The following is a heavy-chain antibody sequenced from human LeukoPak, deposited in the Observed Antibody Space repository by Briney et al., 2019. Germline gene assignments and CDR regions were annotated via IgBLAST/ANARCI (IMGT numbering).Heavy chain of an antibody. CDR3: ARDGGGYRFYNWFDP. Sequence: GGSLRLSCTASGFSFSTYAMNWVRQAPGKGLEWVSTISGGGGSTFYADSVKGRFTISRDNSKNTLYLQMNSLRAEDTAVYYCARDGGGYRFYNWFDPWGQGTLVTVSS. V-gene: IGHV3-23*01. J-gene: IGHJ5*02. CDR1: GFSFSTYA. D-gene: IGHD5-12*01. CDR2: ISGGGGST.